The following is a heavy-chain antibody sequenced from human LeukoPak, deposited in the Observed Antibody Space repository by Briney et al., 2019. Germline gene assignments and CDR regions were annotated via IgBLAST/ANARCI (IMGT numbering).Heavy chain of an antibody. CDR1: GFTFTNYA. Sequence: GGSLRLSCAASGFTFTNYAMHWVRQAPGKGLEWVAVISYDGRSKYYSDSVKGRFTISRDDSKNTQYLQMNSLRGEDTAVYFCAKGGVATVDYLDYWGQGTLVTVSS. J-gene: IGHJ4*02. CDR3: AKGGVATVDYLDY. D-gene: IGHD5-12*01. V-gene: IGHV3-30*18. CDR2: ISYDGRSK.